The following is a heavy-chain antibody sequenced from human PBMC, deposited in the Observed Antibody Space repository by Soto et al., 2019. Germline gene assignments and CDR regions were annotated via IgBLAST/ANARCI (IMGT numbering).Heavy chain of an antibody. CDR3: ARDSGGLYCSGGSCGSFDI. V-gene: IGHV4-59*01. CDR1: GGSISSYY. D-gene: IGHD2-15*01. CDR2: IYYSGST. J-gene: IGHJ3*02. Sequence: SETLSLTCTVSGGSISSYYWSWIRQPPGKGLEGIGYIYYSGSTNYNPSLKSRVTISVDTSKNQFSLKLSSVTAADTAVYYCARDSGGLYCSGGSCGSFDIWGQGTMVTVSS.